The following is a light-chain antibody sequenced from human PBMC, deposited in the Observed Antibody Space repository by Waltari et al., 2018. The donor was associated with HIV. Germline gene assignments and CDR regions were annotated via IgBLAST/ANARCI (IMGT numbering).Light chain of an antibody. Sequence: QSVLTQPPSASGTPGQRVTISCSGSSSNLRSNTVSRYQQLPGTAPKLLIYSNDQRPSGVPDRFSGSKSGTSASLAISGLQSEDEADYYCAAWDDSLNGWVFGGGTKLTVL. CDR2: SND. CDR1: SSNLRSNT. J-gene: IGLJ3*02. V-gene: IGLV1-44*01. CDR3: AAWDDSLNGWV.